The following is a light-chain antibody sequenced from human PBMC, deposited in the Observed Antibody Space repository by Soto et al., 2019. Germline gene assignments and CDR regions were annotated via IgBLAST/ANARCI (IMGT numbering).Light chain of an antibody. CDR3: GTWDSSLGAVV. CDR2: DNN. V-gene: IGLV1-51*01. CDR1: SSNIGKNY. Sequence: QSVLTQPPSVSAAPGQKVTISCSGSSSNIGKNYVSWYQQVPGTAPKLLICDNNERPSGIPDRFSGSKSGTSATLGITGLQTGDEADYYCGTWDSSLGAVVFGGGTKLTVL. J-gene: IGLJ3*02.